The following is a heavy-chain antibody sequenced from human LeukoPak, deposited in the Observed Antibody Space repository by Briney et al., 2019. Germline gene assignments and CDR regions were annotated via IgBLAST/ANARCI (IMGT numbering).Heavy chain of an antibody. D-gene: IGHD6-13*01. CDR3: ARGAAAGMGGHDAFDI. Sequence: GGSLRLSCTASGFTVSTNYMNWVRQAPGKGLEWVSLMYAGGNTYYADPVEGRFTISRDTSKNTLYLQMNSLRVEDTAGYYCARGAAAGMGGHDAFDIWGQGTMVTVSS. J-gene: IGHJ3*02. CDR2: MYAGGNT. CDR1: GFTVSTNY. V-gene: IGHV3-53*01.